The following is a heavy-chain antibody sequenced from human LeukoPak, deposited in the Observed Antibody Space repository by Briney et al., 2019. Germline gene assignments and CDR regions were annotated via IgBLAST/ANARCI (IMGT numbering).Heavy chain of an antibody. CDR1: GISVNTTYF. Sequence: PSETLSLTCSVSGISVNTTYFWGWIRQAPGKGLEWIGSIYHTGTTDYNPSLKSRVTISVDTSKNQFSLKLSSVTAADTAVYYCARHDRYDFNFDYWGQGTLVTVSS. CDR2: IYHTGTT. V-gene: IGHV4-38-2*01. CDR3: ARHDRYDFNFDY. J-gene: IGHJ4*02. D-gene: IGHD3-3*01.